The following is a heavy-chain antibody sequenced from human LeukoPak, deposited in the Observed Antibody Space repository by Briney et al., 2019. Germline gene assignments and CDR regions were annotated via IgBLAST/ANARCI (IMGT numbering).Heavy chain of an antibody. Sequence: PGGSLRLSCAASGFTFRNYWMHWVRQPPGKGLVWLSRIHKDGTTTDYADSVRGRFAISRDNAKNTLHLQMNNLRAGDTAIYSCVREHEAAANWFFDLWGRGTLVTVSS. CDR1: GFTFRNYW. CDR3: VREHEAAANWFFDL. J-gene: IGHJ2*01. CDR2: IHKDGTTT. D-gene: IGHD2-2*01. V-gene: IGHV3-74*01.